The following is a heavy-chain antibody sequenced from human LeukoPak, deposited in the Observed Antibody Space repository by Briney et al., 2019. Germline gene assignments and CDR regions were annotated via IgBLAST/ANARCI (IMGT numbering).Heavy chain of an antibody. D-gene: IGHD3-10*01. Sequence: SETLSLTCSVSGGSISSSGSYWGWIRQPPGKGLEWIGSIYYSGSTYYNPSLKSRVTISVDTSKNQFSLKLSSVTAADTAVYYCANIGPYGSGGYWGQGTLVTVSS. CDR2: IYYSGST. CDR3: ANIGPYGSGGY. CDR1: GGSISSSGSY. V-gene: IGHV4-39*07. J-gene: IGHJ4*02.